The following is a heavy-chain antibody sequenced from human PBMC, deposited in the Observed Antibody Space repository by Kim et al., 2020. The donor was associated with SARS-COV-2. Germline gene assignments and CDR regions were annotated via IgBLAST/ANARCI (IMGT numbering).Heavy chain of an antibody. Sequence: KYYGDSVKGRFTISRDNSKNTLDLQMNSLRAEDTAVYYCAKEGAAGYFDNWGQGTLVTVSS. CDR2: K. CDR3: AKEGAAGYFDN. V-gene: IGHV3-30*02. J-gene: IGHJ4*02. D-gene: IGHD6-25*01.